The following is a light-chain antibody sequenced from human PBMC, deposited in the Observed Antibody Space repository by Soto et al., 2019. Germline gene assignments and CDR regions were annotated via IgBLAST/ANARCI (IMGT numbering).Light chain of an antibody. CDR3: QQRSHWPT. CDR2: DSS. CDR1: QNINNY. J-gene: IGKJ4*01. Sequence: EIVLTQSPAPLSLSPGEGATLSCRASQNINNYLAWYQQKPGQAPRLLIYDSSNRATGIPARFSGSGSGTDFTLTISSLEPEDFAVYYCQQRSHWPTFGGGTKVEIK. V-gene: IGKV3-11*01.